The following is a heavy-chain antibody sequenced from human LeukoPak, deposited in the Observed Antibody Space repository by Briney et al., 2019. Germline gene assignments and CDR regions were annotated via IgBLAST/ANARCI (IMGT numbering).Heavy chain of an antibody. CDR3: ARVPSYNGGEGFYFYGLDV. Sequence: ASVKVSCKASGYTFTSYDINWVRQATGQGLEWMGWMNPNSGNTGYAQKLQGRVTMTRDTSISTAYMEPSSLACEDTAVYYCARVPSYNGGEGFYFYGLDVWGHGTTVTVSS. V-gene: IGHV1-8*01. CDR2: MNPNSGNT. J-gene: IGHJ6*02. CDR1: GYTFTSYD. D-gene: IGHD2-21*01.